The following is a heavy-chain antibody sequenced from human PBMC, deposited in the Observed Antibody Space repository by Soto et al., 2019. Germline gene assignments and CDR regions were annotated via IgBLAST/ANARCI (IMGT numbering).Heavy chain of an antibody. CDR1: XXSXSSNSXX. J-gene: IGHJ4*02. V-gene: IGHV6-1*01. CDR2: AYYRSKWYN. D-gene: IGHD6-19*01. CDR3: ARESAGTYYFDY. Sequence: SPTLSLTCAIXXXSXSSNSXXXXXXXXXPSRGLDWLGRAYYRSKWYNDYAVPVKSRITINPDTTKNQISLQVNSVAPEDTAVYYCARESAGTYYFDYWGQGTMVTV.